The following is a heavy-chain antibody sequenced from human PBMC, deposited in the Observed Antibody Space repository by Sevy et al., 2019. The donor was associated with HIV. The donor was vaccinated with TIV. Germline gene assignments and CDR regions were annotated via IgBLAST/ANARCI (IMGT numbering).Heavy chain of an antibody. CDR1: GFTFSNAW. CDR2: IKSKTDGGTT. V-gene: IGHV3-15*01. Sequence: GGSLRLSCVASGFTFSNAWMSWVRQAPGKGLEWVGRIKSKTDGGTTDYAAPVKGRFTISRDDSKNTLYLQMNSLKTEDTAVYYCTTDQAAAINYYFDYWGQGTLVTVSS. CDR3: TTDQAAAINYYFDY. J-gene: IGHJ4*02. D-gene: IGHD2-15*01.